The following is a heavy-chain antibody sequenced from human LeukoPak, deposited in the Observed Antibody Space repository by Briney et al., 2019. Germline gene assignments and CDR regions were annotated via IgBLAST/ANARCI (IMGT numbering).Heavy chain of an antibody. D-gene: IGHD2-2*01. Sequence: PSETLSLTCTVSGGSISSGPYYWGWIRQPPGKGLEWIGRIYTSGSTNYNPSLKSRVTISVDTSKNQFSLKLSSVTAADTAVYYCARVPAAMPFDYWGQGTLVTVSS. CDR3: ARVPAAMPFDY. CDR1: GGSISSGPYY. V-gene: IGHV4-39*07. J-gene: IGHJ4*02. CDR2: IYTSGST.